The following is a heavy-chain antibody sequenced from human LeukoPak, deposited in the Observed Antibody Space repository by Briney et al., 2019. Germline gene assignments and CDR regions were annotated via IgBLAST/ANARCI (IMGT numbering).Heavy chain of an antibody. V-gene: IGHV4-38-2*02. Sequence: SETLSLTCTVSGYSISSGYFWGWMRQPPGKGLEWIGSIYQSETAHYNPSLKSRVTISVDTSKNQFSLKVSSVTAADTAVYYCARGRDIVGATMVDYWGQGTLVTVSS. CDR1: GYSISSGYF. J-gene: IGHJ4*02. D-gene: IGHD1-26*01. CDR3: ARGRDIVGATMVDY. CDR2: IYQSETA.